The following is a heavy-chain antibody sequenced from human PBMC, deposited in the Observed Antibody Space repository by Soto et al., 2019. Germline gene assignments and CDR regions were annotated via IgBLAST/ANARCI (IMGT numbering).Heavy chain of an antibody. J-gene: IGHJ4*02. Sequence: GGSLRLSCAASGFTFSSFGMHWVRQAPGKGLEWVAVISYDGSNKYYADSMKGRFTISRDNSKNTLYLQMNNLRPEDTAVFYCAKETVSDSSSWYRRPYYFDYWGQGTLVTVSS. CDR2: ISYDGSNK. V-gene: IGHV3-30*18. D-gene: IGHD6-13*01. CDR3: AKETVSDSSSWYRRPYYFDY. CDR1: GFTFSSFG.